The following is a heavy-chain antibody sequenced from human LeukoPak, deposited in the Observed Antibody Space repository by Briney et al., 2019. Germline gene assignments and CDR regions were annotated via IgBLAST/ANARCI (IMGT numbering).Heavy chain of an antibody. CDR2: ISYDGSNK. Sequence: PGGSLRLSCAASGFTFSSYAMHWVRQAPGKGLEWVAIISYDGSNKYYADSVKGRFTISRDNSKNTLYLQMNSLRAEDTAVYYCARDRTMVRGVIPSNFDYWGQGTLVTVSS. D-gene: IGHD3-10*01. V-gene: IGHV3-30-3*01. CDR3: ARDRTMVRGVIPSNFDY. CDR1: GFTFSSYA. J-gene: IGHJ4*02.